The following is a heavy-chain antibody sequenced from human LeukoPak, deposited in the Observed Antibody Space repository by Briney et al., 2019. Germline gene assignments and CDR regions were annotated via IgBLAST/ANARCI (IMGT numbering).Heavy chain of an antibody. D-gene: IGHD2-2*01. CDR2: ISGSGGST. CDR1: GFTFSSCG. V-gene: IGHV3-23*01. CDR3: AKGEFGYCSSTSCPNWFDP. Sequence: GRSLRLSCAASGFTFSSCGMHWVRQAPGKGLEWVSAISGSGGSTYYADSVKGRFTISRDNSKNTLYLQMNSLRAEDTAVYYCAKGEFGYCSSTSCPNWFDPWGQGTLVTVSS. J-gene: IGHJ5*02.